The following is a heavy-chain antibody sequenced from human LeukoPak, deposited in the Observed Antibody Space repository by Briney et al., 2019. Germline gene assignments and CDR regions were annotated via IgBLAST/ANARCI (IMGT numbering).Heavy chain of an antibody. CDR3: ARGYNSYGNPYYYYYYMDV. Sequence: PSETLSLTCTVSGVSISSRSWCWIRQPPGGGLESIGSISNTGATNYNPSLKSRVTISVDTSNNQVSLKVTSVNAADTAVYYCARGYNSYGNPYYYYYYMDVWGKGTTVTVSS. CDR1: GVSISSRS. J-gene: IGHJ6*03. V-gene: IGHV4-59*11. D-gene: IGHD5-18*01. CDR2: ISNTGAT.